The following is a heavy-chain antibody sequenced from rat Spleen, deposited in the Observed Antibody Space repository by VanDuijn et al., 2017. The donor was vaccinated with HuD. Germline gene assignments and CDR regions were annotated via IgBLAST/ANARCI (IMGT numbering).Heavy chain of an antibody. V-gene: IGHV5-25*01. Sequence: EVQLVESGGGLVQPGRSMKLSCAASGFTFSNYYMAWVRQAPTKGLEWVASISTGGGNTYYRDSVKGRFTISRDNAKSTLYLQMDSLRSEDTATYYCARHGYNSNWFAYWGQGTLVTVSS. CDR1: GFTFSNYY. D-gene: IGHD1-9*01. J-gene: IGHJ3*01. CDR2: ISTGGGNT. CDR3: ARHGYNSNWFAY.